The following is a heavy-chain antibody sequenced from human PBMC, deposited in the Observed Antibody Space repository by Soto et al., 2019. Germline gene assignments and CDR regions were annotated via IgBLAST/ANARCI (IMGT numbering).Heavy chain of an antibody. Sequence: QVQLVQSGAEVKKPGASVKVSCKASGYTFTSYGISWVRQAPGQGLEWMGWISAYNGNTNYAQKLQGRVTMTTDTSTSTAYMELRSLRSDGTAVYYCALYYYDSSGYPLGEFDYWGQGTLVTVSS. J-gene: IGHJ4*02. CDR1: GYTFTSYG. D-gene: IGHD3-22*01. CDR3: ALYYYDSSGYPLGEFDY. CDR2: ISAYNGNT. V-gene: IGHV1-18*01.